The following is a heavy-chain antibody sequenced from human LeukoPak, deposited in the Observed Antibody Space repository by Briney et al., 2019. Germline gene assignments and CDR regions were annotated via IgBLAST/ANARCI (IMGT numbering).Heavy chain of an antibody. D-gene: IGHD2-2*01. V-gene: IGHV4-59*01. CDR2: IYNSGST. Sequence: SETLSLTCTVSDGSISNYYWSWIRQPPGKGLEWIGYIYNSGSTNYNPSLKSRVTISADTSKNQFSLKLTSVTAADTAVYYCARGADCSTTSRLGNWFDPWGQGTLVTVSS. CDR3: ARGADCSTTSRLGNWFDP. J-gene: IGHJ5*02. CDR1: DGSISNYY.